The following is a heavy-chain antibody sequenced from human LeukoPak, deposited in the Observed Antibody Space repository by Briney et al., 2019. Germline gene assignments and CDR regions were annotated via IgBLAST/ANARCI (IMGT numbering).Heavy chain of an antibody. CDR1: GYSFTGNY. CDR3: ARRGYNDYDHPYFDF. D-gene: IGHD5-12*01. CDR2: INPNSGAT. Sequence: ASVKVSCKTSGYSFTGNYIHWVRQAPGQGLEWMGWINPNSGATRYAQKFQGRVTMTRDTSISTAYMELSRLTFDDSAVYFCARRGYNDYDHPYFDFWGQGTLVTVSS. V-gene: IGHV1-2*02. J-gene: IGHJ4*02.